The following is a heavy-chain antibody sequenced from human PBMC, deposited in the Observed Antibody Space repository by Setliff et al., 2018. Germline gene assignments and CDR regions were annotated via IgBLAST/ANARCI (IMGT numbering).Heavy chain of an antibody. V-gene: IGHV4-59*08. CDR2: MYYSGDT. Sequence: PSETLSLTCTVSGGSVRGYYWSWIRQPPGKGLEWIGYMYYSGDTNYNPSLKSRVTISVDTSKNQFSLELRSVTAADTAVYYCARLPPLHTPMALTFDYWGQGILVTVS. D-gene: IGHD5-18*01. CDR3: ARLPPLHTPMALTFDY. J-gene: IGHJ4*02. CDR1: GGSVRGYY.